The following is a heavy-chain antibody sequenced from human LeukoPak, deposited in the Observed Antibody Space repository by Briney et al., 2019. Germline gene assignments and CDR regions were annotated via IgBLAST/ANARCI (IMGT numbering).Heavy chain of an antibody. J-gene: IGHJ4*02. Sequence: GESLKISCKGSGYSFTSYWIGWVRQMPGKGLEWMGIIYPGDSDTRYSPSFQGQVTISADKSISTAYLQWNSLKASDTAMYYCARHWDILTGYHLLDYWGQGTLVTVSS. D-gene: IGHD3-9*01. CDR1: GYSFTSYW. CDR3: ARHWDILTGYHLLDY. CDR2: IYPGDSDT. V-gene: IGHV5-51*01.